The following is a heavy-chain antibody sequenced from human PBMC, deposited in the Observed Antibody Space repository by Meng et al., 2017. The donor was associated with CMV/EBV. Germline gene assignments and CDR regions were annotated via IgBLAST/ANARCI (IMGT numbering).Heavy chain of an antibody. CDR2: ISSSGSTI. CDR1: GFTFSDYY. V-gene: IGHV3-11*04. CDR3: AIGHSRYSSSWY. D-gene: IGHD6-13*01. J-gene: IGHJ4*02. Sequence: GGPLRLSCAASGFTFSDYYMSWIRQAPGKGLEWVSYISSSGSTIYYADSVKGRFTISRDNAKNSLYLQMNSLRAEDTAVYYCAIGHSRYSSSWYCGQGTLVTVSS.